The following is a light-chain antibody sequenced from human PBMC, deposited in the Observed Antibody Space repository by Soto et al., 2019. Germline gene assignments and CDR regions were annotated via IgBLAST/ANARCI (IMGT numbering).Light chain of an antibody. CDR1: QSISEF. CDR2: DAF. J-gene: IGKJ1*01. Sequence: DIQMTQSPSTLSVSVGDTVTITCRANQSISEFLAWYQQKPGKAPKLLIYDAFGLEKGVPSRFGGSGSGTEFTLTINSLQPDDLGTYYCQQCNTYPWTFGQGTKVDIK. V-gene: IGKV1-5*01. CDR3: QQCNTYPWT.